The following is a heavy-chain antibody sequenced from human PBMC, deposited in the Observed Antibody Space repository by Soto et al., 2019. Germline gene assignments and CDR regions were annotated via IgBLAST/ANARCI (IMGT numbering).Heavy chain of an antibody. Sequence: SETLSLTCTVSGGSITDYSWVWIRQPAGKGLEWIGRIFSSGSTNYNPSLKGRITMSLDTSKNQFSLKLNSATATDTAVYFCARDQGVVVTADNWFDPWSQGILVTVSS. CDR3: ARDQGVVVTADNWFDP. D-gene: IGHD2-21*02. V-gene: IGHV4-4*07. CDR1: GGSITDYS. J-gene: IGHJ5*02. CDR2: IFSSGST.